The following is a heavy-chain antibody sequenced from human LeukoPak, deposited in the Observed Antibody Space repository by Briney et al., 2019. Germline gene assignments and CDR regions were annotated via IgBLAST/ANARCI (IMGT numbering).Heavy chain of an antibody. Sequence: ASVKVSCKASGGTFSSYTISWVRQAPGQGLEWMGRIIPILGIANHAQKFQGRVTITAGKSTSTAYMELSSLRSEDTAVYYCARERYCSSTSCYGFWFDPWGQGTLVTVSS. D-gene: IGHD2-2*01. J-gene: IGHJ5*02. V-gene: IGHV1-69*02. CDR1: GGTFSSYT. CDR3: ARERYCSSTSCYGFWFDP. CDR2: IIPILGIA.